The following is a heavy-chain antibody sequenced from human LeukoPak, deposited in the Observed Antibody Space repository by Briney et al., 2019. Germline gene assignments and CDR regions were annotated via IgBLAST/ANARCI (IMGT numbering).Heavy chain of an antibody. CDR2: IYYSGST. CDR3: ARDGVLRYFDWRNGMDV. D-gene: IGHD3-9*01. V-gene: IGHV4-30-4*01. Sequence: PSQTLSLTCTVSGGSISSGDYYWSWLRQPPGKGLEWIGYIYYSGSTYYNPSLKSRVTISVDTSKNQFSLKLSSVTAADTAVYYCARDGVLRYFDWRNGMDVWGQGTTVTVSS. J-gene: IGHJ6*02. CDR1: GGSISSGDYY.